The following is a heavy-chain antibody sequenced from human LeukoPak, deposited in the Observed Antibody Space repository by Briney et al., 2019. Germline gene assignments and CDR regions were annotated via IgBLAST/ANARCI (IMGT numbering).Heavy chain of an antibody. D-gene: IGHD1-20*01. J-gene: IGHJ4*02. CDR3: ARVGNWNYALVNYYFDY. CDR1: GGSISSYY. CDR2: IYYSGNT. V-gene: IGHV4-59*01. Sequence: SETLSLTCTVSGGSISSYYWIWMRQPPGKGLEWIGYIYYSGNTNYNPSLKSRVTISVDTSKNQFSLKLTSVTAADTAVYYCARVGNWNYALVNYYFDYWGQGTLVTVSS.